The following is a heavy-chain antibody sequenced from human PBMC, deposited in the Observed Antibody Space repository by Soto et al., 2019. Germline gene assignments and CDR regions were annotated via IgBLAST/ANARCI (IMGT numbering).Heavy chain of an antibody. J-gene: IGHJ3*02. Sequence: QVQLVQSGAEVKKPGSSVKVSCKASGGTFSSYAISWVRQAPGQGLEWMGGIIPIFGTANYAQKFQGRVTITGDEYTSTAYMELSSLRSEDTAVYYCARWPEARGYGDSDAFDIWGQGTMVTVSS. CDR1: GGTFSSYA. CDR2: IIPIFGTA. D-gene: IGHD4-17*01. V-gene: IGHV1-69*12. CDR3: ARWPEARGYGDSDAFDI.